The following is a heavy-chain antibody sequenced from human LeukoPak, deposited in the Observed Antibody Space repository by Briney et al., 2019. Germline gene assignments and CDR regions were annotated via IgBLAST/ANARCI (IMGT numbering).Heavy chain of an antibody. V-gene: IGHV3-23*01. Sequence: GGTLRLSCVASGFTFSTYGMSWVRQAPGKGLEWVSAISGSGGSTYYADSVKGRFTISRDNSKNTVSLQMNSLRAEDTALYYCARDLDWGAFDAWGQGTLVTVSS. CDR2: ISGSGGST. J-gene: IGHJ5*02. CDR1: GFTFSTYG. CDR3: ARDLDWGAFDA. D-gene: IGHD3-9*01.